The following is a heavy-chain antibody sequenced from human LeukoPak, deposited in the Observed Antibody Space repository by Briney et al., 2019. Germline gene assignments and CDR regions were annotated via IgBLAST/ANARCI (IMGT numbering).Heavy chain of an antibody. CDR3: AKAPYYDFWSGYNWFDP. Sequence: GGSLRLSCAASGFTFSSYAMSWVRQAPGKGLEWVSAISGSGGSTYYADSVKGRFTISRDNSKNTLYLQMNSLRAEDTAVYYCAKAPYYDFWSGYNWFDPWGQGTLVTVSS. D-gene: IGHD3-3*01. V-gene: IGHV3-23*01. CDR1: GFTFSSYA. CDR2: ISGSGGST. J-gene: IGHJ5*02.